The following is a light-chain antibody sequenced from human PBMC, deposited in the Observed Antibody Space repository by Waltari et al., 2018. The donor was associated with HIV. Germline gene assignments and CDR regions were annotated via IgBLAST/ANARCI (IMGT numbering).Light chain of an antibody. CDR1: RSDGGGSTL. Sequence: QSALTQPASVSGSPGQSITISCTGTRSDGGGSTLVSWYQQHPGKAPKLMIYEVSKRPSGVSNRFSGSKSGNTASLTISGLQAEDEADYYCCAYAGSTTYVIFGGGTKLTVL. CDR2: EVS. V-gene: IGLV2-23*02. J-gene: IGLJ2*01. CDR3: CAYAGSTTYVI.